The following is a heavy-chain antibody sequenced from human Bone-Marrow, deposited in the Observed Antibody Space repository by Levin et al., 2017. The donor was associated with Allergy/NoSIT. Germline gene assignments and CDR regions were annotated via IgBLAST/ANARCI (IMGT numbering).Heavy chain of an antibody. J-gene: IGHJ3*02. V-gene: IGHV3-21*01. Sequence: GGSLRLSCAASGFTFSSYSMNWVRQAPGKGLEWVSSISSSSSYIYYADSVKGRFTISRDNAKNSLYLQMNSLRAEDTAVYYCARILGIVGATKDAFDIWGQGTMVTVSS. CDR1: GFTFSSYS. D-gene: IGHD1-26*01. CDR2: ISSSSSYI. CDR3: ARILGIVGATKDAFDI.